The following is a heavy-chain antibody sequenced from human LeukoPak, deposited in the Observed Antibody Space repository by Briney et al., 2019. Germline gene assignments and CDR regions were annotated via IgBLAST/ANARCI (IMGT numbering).Heavy chain of an antibody. D-gene: IGHD6-19*01. CDR2: IKHSGST. J-gene: IGHJ2*01. CDR3: ARVLEGSSGQHWYFDL. V-gene: IGHV4-34*01. CDR1: GGSFSGYY. Sequence: PSETLSLTCAVYGGSFSGYYWSWIRQPPGKGLEWIGEIKHSGSTNYNPSLKSRVTISVDTSKNQFSLRLSSVTAADTAVYYCARVLEGSSGQHWYFDLWGRGTLVTVSS.